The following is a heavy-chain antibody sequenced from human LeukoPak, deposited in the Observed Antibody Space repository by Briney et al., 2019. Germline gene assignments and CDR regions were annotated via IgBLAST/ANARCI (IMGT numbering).Heavy chain of an antibody. V-gene: IGHV3-30*04. J-gene: IGHJ6*02. CDR3: AREGDYRGNSYYYGMDV. Sequence: PGRSLRLSCAASGFSFSSFAVHWVRQAPGKGLEWVALMSYDGSYKYYADSVKGRFTISRDNSKNTLYLQMNSLRAEDTAVYFCAREGDYRGNSYYYGMDVWGQGTTVTVSS. CDR1: GFSFSSFA. CDR2: MSYDGSYK. D-gene: IGHD4-17*01.